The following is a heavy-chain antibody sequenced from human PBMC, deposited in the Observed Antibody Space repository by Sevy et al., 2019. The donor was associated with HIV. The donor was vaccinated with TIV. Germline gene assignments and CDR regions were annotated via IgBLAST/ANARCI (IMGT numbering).Heavy chain of an antibody. D-gene: IGHD2-2*01. J-gene: IGHJ6*02. CDR1: GYTFTSYG. Sequence: ASVKVSCKASGYTFTSYGISWVRQAPGQGLEWMGWISAYNGNTNYAQKLQGRVTMTTDTSTSTAYMELRSLRSDDPAVYYCARVGGCSSTSCYHGSRDTYYYYYYGMDVWGQGTTVTVSS. V-gene: IGHV1-18*01. CDR3: ARVGGCSSTSCYHGSRDTYYYYYYGMDV. CDR2: ISAYNGNT.